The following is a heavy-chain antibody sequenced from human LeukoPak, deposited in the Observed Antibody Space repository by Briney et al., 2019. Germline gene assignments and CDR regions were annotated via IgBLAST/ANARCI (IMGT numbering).Heavy chain of an antibody. D-gene: IGHD3-9*01. J-gene: IGHJ4*02. Sequence: QPGRSLRLSCAASGFTLSGYGMHWVRPAPGKGLEWVAVISFDGSNKYYADSVKGRFTISRDNSKNTLYLQMNTLRADDTAVYYCARGGLAYFDWLSPDDYWGQGTLVTVSS. CDR2: ISFDGSNK. CDR1: GFTLSGYG. V-gene: IGHV3-30*03. CDR3: ARGGLAYFDWLSPDDY.